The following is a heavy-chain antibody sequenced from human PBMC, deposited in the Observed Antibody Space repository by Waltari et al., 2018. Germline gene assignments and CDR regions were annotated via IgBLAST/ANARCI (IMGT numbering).Heavy chain of an antibody. Sequence: QVQLVESGGGVVQPGRSLRLSCAASGFTFSSYVMQWVRQAPGKGLEWVAVISYDGSNKYYADSVKGRFTISRDNSKNTLYLQMNSLRAEDTAVYYCARGGIYGSGSYYTEELYYFDYWGQGTLVTVSS. J-gene: IGHJ4*02. V-gene: IGHV3-30*01. D-gene: IGHD3-10*01. CDR1: GFTFSSYV. CDR3: ARGGIYGSGSYYTEELYYFDY. CDR2: ISYDGSNK.